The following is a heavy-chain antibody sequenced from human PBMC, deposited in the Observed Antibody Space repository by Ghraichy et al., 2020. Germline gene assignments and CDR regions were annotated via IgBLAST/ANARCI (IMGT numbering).Heavy chain of an antibody. J-gene: IGHJ6*01. CDR3: AREQVGIAAAGTVGNYGMDV. D-gene: IGHD6-13*01. V-gene: IGHV4-30-4*01. CDR2: IYYSEST. CDR1: GGSISSGDYY. Sequence: SETLSLTCTVSGGSISSGDYYWSWIRQPPGKGLEWIGHIYYSESTYYNPSLKSRVTISVDTSKNQFSLKLSSVTAADTAVYYCAREQVGIAAAGTVGNYGMDVWGQGTTVTVSS.